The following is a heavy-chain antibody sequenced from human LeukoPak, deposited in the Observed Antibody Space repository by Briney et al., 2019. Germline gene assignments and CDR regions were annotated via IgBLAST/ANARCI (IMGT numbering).Heavy chain of an antibody. Sequence: ASVTVSCKASGYTFTSYAMNWVRQAPGQGLEWMGWINTNTGNPTYAQGFTGRFVFSLDTSVSTAYLQISSLKAEDTAVYYCARGIAALYYYYGMDVWGQGTTVTVSS. D-gene: IGHD6-13*01. V-gene: IGHV7-4-1*02. CDR3: ARGIAALYYYYGMDV. CDR1: GYTFTSYA. CDR2: INTNTGNP. J-gene: IGHJ6*02.